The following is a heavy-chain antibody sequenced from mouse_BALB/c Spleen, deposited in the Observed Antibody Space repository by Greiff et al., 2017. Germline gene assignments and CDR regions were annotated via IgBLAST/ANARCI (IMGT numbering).Heavy chain of an antibody. CDR3: ARDGNYVRY. D-gene: IGHD2-1*01. V-gene: IGHV1S56*01. J-gene: IGHJ3*01. CDR2: IYPGDGST. CDR1: GYTFTSYY. Sequence: QVQLQQSGPELVKPGASVKMSCKASGYTFTSYYIHWVKQRPGQGLEWIGWIYPGDGSTKYNEKFKGKTTLTADKSSSTAYILLSSLTSEDSAIYFCARDGNYVRYWGQGTLGTVSA.